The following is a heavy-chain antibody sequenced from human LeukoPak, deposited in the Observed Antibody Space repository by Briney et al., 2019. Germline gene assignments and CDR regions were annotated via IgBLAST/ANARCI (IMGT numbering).Heavy chain of an antibody. Sequence: GGSLRLSCAASGFTFSSYSMNWVRQSPGRGLEWVSGITGSGGNTYYAESVKGRFTISRDNSRNTLYLQMNSLRAEDAALYYCATRPASATYFAVFDYWGLGTLVTVSS. V-gene: IGHV3-23*01. CDR1: GFTFSSYS. D-gene: IGHD1-26*01. J-gene: IGHJ4*02. CDR2: ITGSGGNT. CDR3: ATRPASATYFAVFDY.